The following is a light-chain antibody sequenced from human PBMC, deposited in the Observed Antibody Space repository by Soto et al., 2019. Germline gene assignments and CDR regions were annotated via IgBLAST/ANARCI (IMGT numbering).Light chain of an antibody. Sequence: DIQMTQSPSTLTWSLGERVTIPXRASQTISTWLAWCQQKQGXAPHXXXDKXSTLTRGGPSRLSGSGSATEFTLTISSLQPENFANYYCQHYNSYSEAFGQGTKVEIK. CDR3: QHYNSYSEA. CDR2: KXS. V-gene: IGKV1-5*03. J-gene: IGKJ1*01. CDR1: QTISTW.